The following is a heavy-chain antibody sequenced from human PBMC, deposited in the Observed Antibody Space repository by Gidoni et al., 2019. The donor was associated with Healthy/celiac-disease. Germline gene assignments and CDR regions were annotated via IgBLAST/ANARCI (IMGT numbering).Heavy chain of an antibody. D-gene: IGHD1-7*01. V-gene: IGHV4-4*07. CDR1: GGSISIYY. CDR3: ARDGVLELMDV. J-gene: IGHJ6*02. Sequence: QVQLQESGPGLVNPSETLSPPCTVPGGSISIYYWSWIRQPAGKGLEWIGRIDTSGSTNYNPSLKSRVTMSVDTSKNQFSLKLSSVTAADTAVYYCARDGVLELMDVWGQGTTVTVSS. CDR2: IDTSGST.